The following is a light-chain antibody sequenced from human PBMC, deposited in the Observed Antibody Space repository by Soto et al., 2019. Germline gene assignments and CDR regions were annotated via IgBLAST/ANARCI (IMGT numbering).Light chain of an antibody. CDR1: QSVSSN. CDR2: GAS. Sequence: IVMTQSPATLSVSPGERATLSCRASQSVSSNLAWYQHKPGQAPRLLFYGASTRAAGIPARFSGGGSGTDFALTLRGLQSEGLAVYYCQQSNKWPYTLSQATKLEIQ. V-gene: IGKV3-15*01. CDR3: QQSNKWPYT. J-gene: IGKJ2*01.